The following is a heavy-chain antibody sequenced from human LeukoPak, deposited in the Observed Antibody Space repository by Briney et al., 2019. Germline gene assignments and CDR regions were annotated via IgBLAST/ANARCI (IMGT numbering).Heavy chain of an antibody. V-gene: IGHV3-66*02. CDR3: ARDCSSTSCRGGFDP. J-gene: IGHJ5*02. D-gene: IGHD2-2*01. CDR1: GVTFSSNY. CDR2: IYSGGST. Sequence: GGSLRLSCAASGVTFSSNYMSWVRQAPGKGLEWVSIIYSGGSTYYADSVKGRFTISRDNSKNTPYLQMNSLRAEDTAVYYCARDCSSTSCRGGFDPWGQGTLVTVSS.